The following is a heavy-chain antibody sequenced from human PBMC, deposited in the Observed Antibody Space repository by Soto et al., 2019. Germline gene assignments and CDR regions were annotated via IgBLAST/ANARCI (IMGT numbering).Heavy chain of an antibody. CDR3: ARGLRITIFAGWFDP. V-gene: IGHV4-34*01. Sequence: SETLSLTCAVYGGSFSGYYWSWIRQPPGKGLEWIGEINHSGSTNYNPSLKSRVTISVDTSKNQFSLKLSPVTAADTAVYYCARGLRITIFAGWFDPWGQGTLVTVSS. J-gene: IGHJ5*02. CDR1: GGSFSGYY. CDR2: INHSGST. D-gene: IGHD3-9*01.